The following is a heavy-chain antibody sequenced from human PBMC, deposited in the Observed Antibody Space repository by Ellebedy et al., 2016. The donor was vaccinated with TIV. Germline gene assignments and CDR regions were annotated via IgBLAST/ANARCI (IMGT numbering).Heavy chain of an antibody. V-gene: IGHV4-59*12. D-gene: IGHD6-19*01. CDR1: GVSITTNY. CDR2: IYYGGGT. Sequence: MPSETLSLTCTVSGVSITTNYWSWIRQTPGKGLEWIGYIYYGGGTNYNPSLKSRLPLSLDTSKNHFSLNLTSVTAADTAVYYCARPYGSGWLGRSAFDIWGQGTMVTVSS. J-gene: IGHJ3*02. CDR3: ARPYGSGWLGRSAFDI.